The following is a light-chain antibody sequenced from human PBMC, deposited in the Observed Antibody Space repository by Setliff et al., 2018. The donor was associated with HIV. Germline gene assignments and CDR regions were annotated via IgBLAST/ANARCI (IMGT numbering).Light chain of an antibody. J-gene: IGLJ1*01. Sequence: QSALTQPPSASGSPGQSVTISCTGTSSDVGGYKFVSWYQQHPGKAPKLIISEVNKRPSGVPDRFSGSKSGNTASLTVSGLQAEDEADYYCSSYAGSNKVVGTGTKGTVL. CDR1: SSDVGGYKF. V-gene: IGLV2-8*01. CDR3: SSYAGSNKV. CDR2: EVN.